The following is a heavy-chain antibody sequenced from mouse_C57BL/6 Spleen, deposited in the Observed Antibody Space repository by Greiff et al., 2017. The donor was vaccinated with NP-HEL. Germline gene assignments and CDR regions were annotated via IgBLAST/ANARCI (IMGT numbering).Heavy chain of an antibody. J-gene: IGHJ2*01. CDR1: GYSITSGYY. V-gene: IGHV3-6*01. CDR3: ASGGYYFDY. CDR2: ISYDGSN. Sequence: EVKLMESGPGLVKPSQSLSLTCSVTGYSITSGYYWNWIRQFPGNKLEWMGYISYDGSNNYNPSLKNRISITRDTSKNQFFLKLNSVTTEDTATYYCASGGYYFDYWGQGTTLTVSS.